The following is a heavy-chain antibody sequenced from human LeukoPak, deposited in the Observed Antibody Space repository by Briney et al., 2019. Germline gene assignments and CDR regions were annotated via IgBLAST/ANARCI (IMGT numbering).Heavy chain of an antibody. J-gene: IGHJ4*02. V-gene: IGHV3-7*01. Sequence: GGSLRLSCEASGFTFSRFAMTWVRQAPGKGLEWVANIKQDGSEKYYVDSVKGRFTISRDNAKNSLYLQMNSLRAEDTAVYYCASDISFRDFWGQGTLVTVSS. D-gene: IGHD3-16*02. CDR1: GFTFSRFA. CDR3: ASDISFRDF. CDR2: IKQDGSEK.